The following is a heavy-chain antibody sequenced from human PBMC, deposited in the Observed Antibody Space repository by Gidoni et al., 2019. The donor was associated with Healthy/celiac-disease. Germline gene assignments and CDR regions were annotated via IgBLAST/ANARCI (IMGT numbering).Heavy chain of an antibody. D-gene: IGHD3-9*01. Sequence: QLQLQESGPGLVKPSETLSLTCTVSGGSISSSSYYWGWIRQPPGKGLEWIGNIYHSGSTDYNPSLKSRVTISVDTSKNQFSLKLSSVTAADTAVYYCARCLNFEGFDYWGQGTLVTVSS. CDR1: GGSISSSSYY. J-gene: IGHJ4*02. V-gene: IGHV4-39*01. CDR2: IYHSGST. CDR3: ARCLNFEGFDY.